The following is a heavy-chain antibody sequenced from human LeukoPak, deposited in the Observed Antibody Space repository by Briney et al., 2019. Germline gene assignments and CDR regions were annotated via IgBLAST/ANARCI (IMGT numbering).Heavy chain of an antibody. CDR3: ARELERLGWFDP. J-gene: IGHJ5*02. V-gene: IGHV3-11*01. CDR1: GFTFSDFY. CDR2: ISGGGSTI. Sequence: PGGSLRLSCAASGFTFSDFYMSWVRQAPGKGLEWLSYISGGGSTIYYADSVKGRFTISRDNAKSSLYLQMNSLRAEDTAVYYCARELERLGWFDPWGQGTLVTVSS. D-gene: IGHD1-1*01.